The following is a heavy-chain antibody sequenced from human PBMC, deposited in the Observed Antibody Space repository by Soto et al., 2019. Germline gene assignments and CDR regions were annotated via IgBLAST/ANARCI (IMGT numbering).Heavy chain of an antibody. J-gene: IGHJ5*02. CDR1: GGSISSSSYF. Sequence: SETLSLTCTVSGGSISSSSYFWGWIRQPPGKGLEWIGSIYYSGSTYYNPSLKSRVTVSIDTSKNQFSLKLSSVTAADTAVYYCARHPSDFWFDPWGQGTLVTVSS. CDR3: ARHPSDFWFDP. V-gene: IGHV4-39*01. D-gene: IGHD2-21*02. CDR2: IYYSGST.